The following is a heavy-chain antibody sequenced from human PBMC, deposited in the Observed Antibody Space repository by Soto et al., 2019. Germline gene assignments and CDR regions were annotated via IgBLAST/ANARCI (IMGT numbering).Heavy chain of an antibody. Sequence: EVQLLESGGGLVQPGGSLRLSCAASGFTFSSYAMSWVRQAPGKGLEWVSAISGSGGSTYYADSVKGRFTISRDNSKNTLYLQMNSLRAEDTAVYYCAKSPGVGATRWVYFDYWGQGTLVTVSS. D-gene: IGHD1-26*01. V-gene: IGHV3-23*01. CDR2: ISGSGGST. CDR1: GFTFSSYA. CDR3: AKSPGVGATRWVYFDY. J-gene: IGHJ4*02.